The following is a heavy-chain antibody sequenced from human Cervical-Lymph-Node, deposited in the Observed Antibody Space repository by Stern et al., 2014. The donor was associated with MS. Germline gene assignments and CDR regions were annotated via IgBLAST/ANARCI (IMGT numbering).Heavy chain of an antibody. CDR3: AIERDDFRRGYSAPTKGYGLDV. CDR1: GYTLTELS. CDR2: FNPEDGET. Sequence: GQLVESGGEVKKPGASVELSCKVSGYTLTELSMHWVRQAPGKGLEWMGGFNPEDGETIYAQKFQGRVTMPEDTSTDTAYMELSSLRSEDTAVYCCAIERDDFRRGYSAPTKGYGLDVWGQGNTVTVTS. D-gene: IGHD3-3*01. V-gene: IGHV1-24*01. J-gene: IGHJ6*02.